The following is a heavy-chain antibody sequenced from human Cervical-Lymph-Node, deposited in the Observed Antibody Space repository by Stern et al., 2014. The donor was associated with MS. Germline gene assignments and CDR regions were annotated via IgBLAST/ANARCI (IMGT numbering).Heavy chain of an antibody. J-gene: IGHJ4*02. CDR3: ARGNAASFDY. CDR2: ISYDGSNK. CDR1: GFTFSSYA. Sequence: VHLVESQGGVVQPARSLRLSCAASGFTFSSYAMHWVRQAQGKALEWVAVISYDGSNKYYADSVKGRFTISRDNSKNTLYLQMNSLRAEDTAVYYCARGNAASFDYWGQGTLVTVSS. V-gene: IGHV3-30*01. D-gene: IGHD4-11*01.